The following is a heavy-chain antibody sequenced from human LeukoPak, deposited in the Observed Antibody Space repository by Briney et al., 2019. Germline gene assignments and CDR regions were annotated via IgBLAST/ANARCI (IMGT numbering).Heavy chain of an antibody. CDR1: GYTFTSYD. D-gene: IGHD3-3*01. CDR2: MNPNSGNT. V-gene: IGHV1-8*01. Sequence: ASVKVSCKASGYTFTSYDINWVRQATGQGLEWMGWMNPNSGNTGYAQKFQGRVTMTRNTSISTAYMELSSLRSEDTAVYYCARGQVLQFLEWLLPNYYYYGMDVWGQGTTVTVSS. J-gene: IGHJ6*02. CDR3: ARGQVLQFLEWLLPNYYYYGMDV.